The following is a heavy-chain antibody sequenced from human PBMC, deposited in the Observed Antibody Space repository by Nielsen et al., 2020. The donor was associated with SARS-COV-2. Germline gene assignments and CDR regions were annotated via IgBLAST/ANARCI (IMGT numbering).Heavy chain of an antibody. CDR3: VRGGFAVVFPTYDY. V-gene: IGHV1-46*01. J-gene: IGHJ4*02. D-gene: IGHD3-3*01. CDR2: INPVDDGT. Sequence: ASVKVSCKAPGNSFTFFDIHWVRKAPGQGLEGMAIINPVDDGTNYAQKFQGRVTMTRDTSTNTVYMELSSLRSEDTAVYYCVRGGFAVVFPTYDYWGQGTVVTVSS. CDR1: GNSFTFFD.